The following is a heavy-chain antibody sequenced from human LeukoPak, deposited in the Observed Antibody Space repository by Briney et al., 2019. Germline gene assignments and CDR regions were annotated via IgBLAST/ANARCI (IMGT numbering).Heavy chain of an antibody. V-gene: IGHV3-48*04. CDR3: AREDTAMDLYYYAMDV. D-gene: IGHD5-18*01. J-gene: IGHJ6*02. Sequence: PGGSLRLSCAASGFTFSGYNINWVRQAPGKGLEWVSYIGSSSSTIYYADSVKGRFTISRDNAKNSLYLQMNGLRAEDTAVYYCAREDTAMDLYYYAMDVWGQGTTVTVSS. CDR2: IGSSSSTI. CDR1: GFTFSGYN.